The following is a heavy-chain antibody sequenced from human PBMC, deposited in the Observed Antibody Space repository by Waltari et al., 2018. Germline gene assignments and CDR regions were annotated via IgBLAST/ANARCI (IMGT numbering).Heavy chain of an antibody. D-gene: IGHD3-22*01. J-gene: IGHJ3*02. V-gene: IGHV1-69*05. CDR3: AREQRYYDSSGYHHDAFDI. CDR2: IIPIFGTA. Sequence: QVQLVQSGAEVKKPGSSVKVSCKASGGTFSSYAIRWVRQAPGQGLEWMGGIIPIFGTANYAQKFQGRVTITTDESTSTAYMELSSLRSEDTAVYYCAREQRYYDSSGYHHDAFDIWGQGTMVTVSS. CDR1: GGTFSSYA.